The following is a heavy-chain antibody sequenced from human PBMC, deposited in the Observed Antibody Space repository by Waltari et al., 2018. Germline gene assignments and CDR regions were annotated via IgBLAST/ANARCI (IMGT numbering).Heavy chain of an antibody. J-gene: IGHJ3*02. D-gene: IGHD2-2*02. CDR1: GYTFTGYY. CDR2: INPSSVGT. CDR3: ARYGGYCSSTSCYKGDAFDI. V-gene: IGHV1-2*01. Sequence: QVQLVQSGAEVKKPGSSVKVSCKASGYTFTGYYMHWVRQAPGQGLEWMGWINPSSVGTKHAQKFKGRVTSTRDTSSSTAYMELSRRRSDDTAVYYCARYGGYCSSTSCYKGDAFDIWGQGTMVTVSS.